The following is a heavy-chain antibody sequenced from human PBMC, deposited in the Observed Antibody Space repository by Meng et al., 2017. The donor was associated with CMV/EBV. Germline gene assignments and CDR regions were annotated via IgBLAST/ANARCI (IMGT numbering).Heavy chain of an antibody. CDR2: ISYDGSNK. Sequence: GESLKISCAASGFTFSSYAMHWVRQAPGKGLEWVAVISYDGSNKYYADSVKGRFTISRDNSKNTLYLQMNSLRAEDTAVYYCARGINNFDYWGRGTLVTVSS. CDR1: GFTFSSYA. D-gene: IGHD3-16*01. J-gene: IGHJ4*02. CDR3: ARGINNFDY. V-gene: IGHV3-30-3*01.